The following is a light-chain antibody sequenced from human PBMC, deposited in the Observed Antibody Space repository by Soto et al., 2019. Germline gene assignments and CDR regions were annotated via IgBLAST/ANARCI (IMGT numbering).Light chain of an antibody. J-gene: IGLJ1*01. CDR2: ANT. Sequence: QSVLTQPPSVSGAPGQRVTISCTGSSSNIGAGYDVHWYQHLPGTAPQLLIYANTNRPSGVPDRFSGSKSGTSASLAITGLQSEDEADYYCQSYDSSLGGSYVFGTETKLTVL. CDR1: SSNIGAGYD. V-gene: IGLV1-40*01. CDR3: QSYDSSLGGSYV.